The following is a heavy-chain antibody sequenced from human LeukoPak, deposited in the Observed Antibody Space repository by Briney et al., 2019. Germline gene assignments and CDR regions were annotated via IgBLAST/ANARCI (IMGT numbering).Heavy chain of an antibody. J-gene: IGHJ4*02. CDR2: ISYDGSNK. D-gene: IGHD6-6*01. V-gene: IGHV3-30*04. CDR1: GFTFSSYA. CDR3: ARFASIAGDY. Sequence: GGSLRLPCAASGFTFSSYAMHWVRQAPGKGLEWVAVISYDGSNKYYADSVKGRFTISRDNSKNTLYLQMNSLRAEDTAVYYCARFASIAGDYWGQGTLVTVSS.